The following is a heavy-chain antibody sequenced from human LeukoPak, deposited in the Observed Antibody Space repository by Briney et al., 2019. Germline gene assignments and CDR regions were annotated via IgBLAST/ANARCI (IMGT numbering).Heavy chain of an antibody. CDR1: GFTVSSNY. CDR3: GRGGIYLSAYYI. D-gene: IGHD1-26*01. J-gene: IGHJ3*02. CDR2: IYSGGST. V-gene: IGHV3-53*01. Sequence: GGSLRLSCAASGFTVSSNYMSWVRQAPGKGLEWVSIIYSGGSTFYADSVKGRFTISRDNSKNTLYLQMNSLRAEDTAVYYVGRGGIYLSAYYIWGQRTLVTVYS.